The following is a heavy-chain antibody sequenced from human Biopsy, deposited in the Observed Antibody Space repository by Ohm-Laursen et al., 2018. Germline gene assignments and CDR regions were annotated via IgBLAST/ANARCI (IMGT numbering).Heavy chain of an antibody. CDR2: ISHTGYT. J-gene: IGHJ1*01. D-gene: IGHD4-23*01. V-gene: IGHV4-59*11. Sequence: SETLSLTCTVSGGSFTGHYWTWIRQPLGKGLEWIGHISHTGYTSYKSSLKSRVTISLDTSRKHFSLRLTSLAAADTAVYYCARGSNEYGGLYFPHWGQGTLVTVSS. CDR1: GGSFTGHY. CDR3: ARGSNEYGGLYFPH.